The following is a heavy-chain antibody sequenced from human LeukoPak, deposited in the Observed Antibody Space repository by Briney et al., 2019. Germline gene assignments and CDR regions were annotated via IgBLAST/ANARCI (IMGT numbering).Heavy chain of an antibody. Sequence: SETMSLTCTVSGGSISSYYWSWIRQPAGTALEWIGRIYTSGTITYNPSLKSRVTISVDTSKNQFSLKLSSVTAADTAVYYCATYFSSWYVGLFDYWGQGTLVTVSS. V-gene: IGHV4-4*07. CDR2: IYTSGTI. CDR3: ATYFSSWYVGLFDY. J-gene: IGHJ4*02. CDR1: GGSISSYY. D-gene: IGHD6-13*01.